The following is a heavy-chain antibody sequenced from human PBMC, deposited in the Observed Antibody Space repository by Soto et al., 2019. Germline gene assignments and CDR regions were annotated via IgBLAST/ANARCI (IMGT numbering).Heavy chain of an antibody. D-gene: IGHD3-10*01. CDR2: IYYSGST. CDR3: AATRVTMALGWFGP. CDR1: GGSISSGDYY. Sequence: PSETLSLTCTVSGGSISSGDYYWSWIRQPPGKGLEWIGYIYYSGSTYYNPSLKCRVTISVDTSKNQFSLKLSSVTAADRAVYYCAATRVTMALGWFGPLGQGTLVTVSS. J-gene: IGHJ5*02. V-gene: IGHV4-30-4*01.